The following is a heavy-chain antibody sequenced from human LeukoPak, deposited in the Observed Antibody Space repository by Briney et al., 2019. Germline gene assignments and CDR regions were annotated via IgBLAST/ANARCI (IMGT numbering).Heavy chain of an antibody. CDR2: ISGSGGST. Sequence: GGSLRLSCAASGFTFTSYEINWVRRAPGKGLEWVSAISGSGGSTYYADSVKGRFTISRDNSKNTLYLQMNSLRAEDTAVYYCAKDNGDLYFALDYWGQGTLVTVSS. CDR3: AKDNGDLYFALDY. J-gene: IGHJ4*02. D-gene: IGHD4-17*01. CDR1: GFTFTSYE. V-gene: IGHV3-23*01.